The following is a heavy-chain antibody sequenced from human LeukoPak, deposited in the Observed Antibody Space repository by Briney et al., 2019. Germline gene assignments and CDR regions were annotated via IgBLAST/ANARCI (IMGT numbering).Heavy chain of an antibody. Sequence: GGSLRLSCAASGFTVSSNYMSWVRQAPGKGLEWVSVIYSGGSTYYADSVKGRFTISRDNSKNTLYLQMNSLRVEDTAVYYCARELSIAAARGYYYYMDVWGKGTTVTVSS. CDR3: ARELSIAAARGYYYYMDV. D-gene: IGHD6-13*01. V-gene: IGHV3-53*01. CDR1: GFTVSSNY. CDR2: IYSGGST. J-gene: IGHJ6*03.